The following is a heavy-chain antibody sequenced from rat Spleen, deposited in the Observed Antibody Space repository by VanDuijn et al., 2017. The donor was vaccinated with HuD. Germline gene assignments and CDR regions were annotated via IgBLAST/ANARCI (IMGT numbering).Heavy chain of an antibody. J-gene: IGHJ2*01. CDR3: ARGGRTEGPGYFDY. D-gene: IGHD1-11*01. Sequence: QVQLMESGPGLVQPSETLSLTCIVSGFSLTNYNVHWIRQPPRKGLEWMGVMWSGGSTDYNSPLKSRLSITRDTSKNQVFLKMNSLQSEDTTTYYCARGGRTEGPGYFDYWGQGVMVTVSS. CDR1: GFSLTNYN. CDR2: MWSGGST. V-gene: IGHV2-45*01.